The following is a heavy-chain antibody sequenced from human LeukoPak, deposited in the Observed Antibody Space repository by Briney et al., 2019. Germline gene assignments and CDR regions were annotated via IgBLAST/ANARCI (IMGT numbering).Heavy chain of an antibody. D-gene: IGHD6-6*01. CDR1: GDSVSSNSAA. V-gene: IGHV6-1*01. Sequence: SQTLSLTCAISGDSVSSNSAAWNWIRQSPSRGLEWLGRTYYRSKWYNDYAVSVKSRITINPDTSKNQFSLQLNSVTPEDTAVYYCARPEYSSSSSLKTRSYYYYGMDVWGQGTTVTVSS. CDR3: ARPEYSSSSSLKTRSYYYYGMDV. J-gene: IGHJ6*02. CDR2: TYYRSKWYN.